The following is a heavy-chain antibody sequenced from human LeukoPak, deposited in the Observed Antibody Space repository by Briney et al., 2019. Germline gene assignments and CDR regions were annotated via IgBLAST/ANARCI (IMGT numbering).Heavy chain of an antibody. CDR3: ARDSELLEWLPDSDL. D-gene: IGHD3-3*01. CDR2: ISSSNSYI. CDR1: GFTFSSYS. Sequence: GGSLRLSCAVSGFTFSSYSMNWVRQAPGKGLEWVSYISSSNSYIYYADSVKGRFTVSRDNAKNSVYLQMNSLRAEDTAVYYCARDSELLEWLPDSDLWGQGTLVTVSS. J-gene: IGHJ5*02. V-gene: IGHV3-21*05.